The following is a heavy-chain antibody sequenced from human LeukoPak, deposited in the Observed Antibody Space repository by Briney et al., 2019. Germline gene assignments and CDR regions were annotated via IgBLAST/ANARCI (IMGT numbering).Heavy chain of an antibody. CDR2: ISGSGGST. D-gene: IGHD3-10*01. Sequence: PGGSLRLSCAASGFTFSNYAMSWVRQAPGKGVEWVSAISGSGGSTYYADSVKGRFTISRDNSKNTLYLQMNSLRAEDTALYYCAKDVPTYYYGSGGPFYYYYMDVWGKGTTVTVSS. J-gene: IGHJ6*03. CDR3: AKDVPTYYYGSGGPFYYYYMDV. CDR1: GFTFSNYA. V-gene: IGHV3-23*01.